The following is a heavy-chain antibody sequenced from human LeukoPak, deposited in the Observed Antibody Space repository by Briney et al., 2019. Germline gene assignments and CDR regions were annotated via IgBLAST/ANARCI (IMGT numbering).Heavy chain of an antibody. CDR3: VKGHSSSHPNRLDY. CDR2: ISSNGGST. CDR1: GFTFSSYA. Sequence: GGSLRLSCSASGFTFSSYAMHWVRQAPGKGLXXXXAISSNGGSTYYADSVKGRFTISRDNSKNTLYLQMSSLRAEDTAVYYCVKGHSSSHPNRLDYWGQGTLVTVSS. D-gene: IGHD6-6*01. V-gene: IGHV3-64D*09. J-gene: IGHJ4*02.